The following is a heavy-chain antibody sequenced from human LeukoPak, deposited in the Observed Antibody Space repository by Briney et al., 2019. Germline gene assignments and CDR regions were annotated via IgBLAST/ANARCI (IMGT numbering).Heavy chain of an antibody. CDR2: IYTSGST. CDR3: ARLRITMVRGVIITVGMDV. CDR1: GGSISSGSYY. D-gene: IGHD3-10*01. Sequence: SETLSLTCTVPGGSISSGSYYWSWIRQPAGKGLEWIGRIYTSGSTNYNPSLKSRVTISVDTSKNQFSLKLSSVTAADTAVYYCARLRITMVRGVIITVGMDVWGQGTTVTVSS. J-gene: IGHJ6*02. V-gene: IGHV4-61*02.